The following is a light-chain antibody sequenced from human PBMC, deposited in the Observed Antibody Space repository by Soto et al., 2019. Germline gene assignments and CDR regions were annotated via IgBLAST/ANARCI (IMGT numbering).Light chain of an antibody. CDR2: GAS. CDR1: QSINSD. Sequence: EIVMTQSPSTLSVSPGETTRLSCGASQSINSDVAWYQQKVGQTPRLLIHGASTRATGIAARFSGSGSGTEFTLTISSLQTDDFATYYCQQYNDYPWTFGQGTKVDIK. V-gene: IGKV3D-15*01. CDR3: QQYNDYPWT. J-gene: IGKJ1*01.